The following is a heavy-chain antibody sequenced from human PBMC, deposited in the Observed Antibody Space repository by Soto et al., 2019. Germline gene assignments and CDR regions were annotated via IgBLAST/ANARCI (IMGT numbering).Heavy chain of an antibody. Sequence: SETLSLTCAVYGGSFSGYYYYWIRQPPGKGLEWIGEINRSGSTNYNPSLKSRVTISVDTSKNQFSLTVSSVTAADTAIYYCARGGLTTVPPLTWGQGTLVTVSS. V-gene: IGHV4-34*01. D-gene: IGHD4-17*01. CDR3: ARGGLTTVPPLT. CDR2: INRSGST. J-gene: IGHJ4*02. CDR1: GGSFSGYY.